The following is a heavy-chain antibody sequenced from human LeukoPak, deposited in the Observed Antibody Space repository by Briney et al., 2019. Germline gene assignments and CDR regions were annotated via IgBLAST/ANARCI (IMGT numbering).Heavy chain of an antibody. Sequence: GGSLRLSCAASGFXFSDYYMSWIRQAPGKGQEWVSYISSSSSYTNYADSVKGRFTISRDNAKNSLYLQMNSLRAEDTAVYYCASGTNRGGIAAAGTLGDYWGQGTLVTVSS. CDR2: ISSSSSYT. J-gene: IGHJ4*02. V-gene: IGHV3-11*03. CDR3: ASGTNRGGIAAAGTLGDY. CDR1: GFXFSDYY. D-gene: IGHD6-13*01.